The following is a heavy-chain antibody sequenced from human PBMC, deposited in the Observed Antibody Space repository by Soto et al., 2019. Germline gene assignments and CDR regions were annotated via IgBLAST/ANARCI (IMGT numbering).Heavy chain of an antibody. V-gene: IGHV1-69*13. Sequence: SVKVYCKASGGTFGSYAISWVRQAPGQGLEWMGGIIPIPGTANYAQKFQGRVTIAADESTSTAYMELSSLRSEDTAVYYCARSQGSSTSLEIYYYYYYGMDVWGQGTTVTVSS. CDR3: ARSQGSSTSLEIYYYYYYGMDV. D-gene: IGHD2-2*01. CDR2: IIPIPGTA. J-gene: IGHJ6*02. CDR1: GGTFGSYA.